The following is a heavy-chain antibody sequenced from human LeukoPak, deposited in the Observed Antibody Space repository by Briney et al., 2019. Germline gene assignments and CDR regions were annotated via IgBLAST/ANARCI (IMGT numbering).Heavy chain of an antibody. D-gene: IGHD3-22*01. CDR1: GYTFTSYG. Sequence: ASVKVSCKASGYTFTSYGISRVRQAPGQGLEWMGWISAYNGNTNYAQKLQGRVTMTTDTSTSTAYMELRSLRSDDTAVYYCAWDSSGYYSCDYWGQGTLVTVSS. J-gene: IGHJ4*02. CDR2: ISAYNGNT. V-gene: IGHV1-18*01. CDR3: AWDSSGYYSCDY.